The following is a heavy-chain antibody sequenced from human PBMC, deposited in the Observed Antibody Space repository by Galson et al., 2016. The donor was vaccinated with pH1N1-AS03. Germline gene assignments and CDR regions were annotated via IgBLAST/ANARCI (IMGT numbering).Heavy chain of an antibody. CDR1: GFTLSGYS. D-gene: IGHD5-24*01. V-gene: IGHV3-48*04. CDR3: ARGWLHNSFDM. Sequence: SLRLSCAASGFTLSGYSMDWVRQAPGRGLEWVSFISSSGDTIYYVDSVKGRFTISRDNAKNSLYLQMNSLRAEDTAVYYCARGWLHNSFDMWGQGTMFTVSS. J-gene: IGHJ3*02. CDR2: ISSSGDTI.